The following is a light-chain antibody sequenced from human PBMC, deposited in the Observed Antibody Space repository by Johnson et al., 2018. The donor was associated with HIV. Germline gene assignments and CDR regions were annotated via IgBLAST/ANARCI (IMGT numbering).Light chain of an antibody. J-gene: IGLJ1*01. Sequence: QSVLTKPASVSAASGQKVNISCSGSSSNIGNYYVSWYQHLPGTAPKLLIYDNNKRPSGIPDRFSGSTSGTSANLGIAGLQTGDAADYFCGTWDNSLNVYVFGTATKVTVL. CDR3: GTWDNSLNVYV. CDR1: SSNIGNYY. CDR2: DNN. V-gene: IGLV1-51*01.